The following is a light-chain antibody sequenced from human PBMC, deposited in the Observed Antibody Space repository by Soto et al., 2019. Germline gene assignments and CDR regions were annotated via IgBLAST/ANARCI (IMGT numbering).Light chain of an antibody. CDR2: GAS. J-gene: IGKJ1*01. Sequence: EIVLTQSPGTLSLSPGERATLSCRASQSVNSNYLAWYQQKPGQGPRVLMYGASSRATGIPDRFSGSGSGTDFTLTISSLEPEDFAVYYFQQYDSPPRTFGQGTKVEIK. CDR1: QSVNSNY. CDR3: QQYDSPPRT. V-gene: IGKV3-20*01.